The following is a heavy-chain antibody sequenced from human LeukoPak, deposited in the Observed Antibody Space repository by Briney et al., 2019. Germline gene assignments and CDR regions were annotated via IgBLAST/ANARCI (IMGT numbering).Heavy chain of an antibody. V-gene: IGHV4-39*01. CDR1: GGSISSSSYY. D-gene: IGHD6-13*01. J-gene: IGHJ5*02. CDR2: IYYSGST. CDR3: ARQGRSSSWFTTRGAPDP. Sequence: PSETLSLTCTVSGGSISSSSYYWGWIRQPPGKGLEWIGSIYYSGSTYYNPSLKSRVTISVDTSKNQFSLKLSSVTAADTAVYYCARQGRSSSWFTTRGAPDPWGQGTLVTVSS.